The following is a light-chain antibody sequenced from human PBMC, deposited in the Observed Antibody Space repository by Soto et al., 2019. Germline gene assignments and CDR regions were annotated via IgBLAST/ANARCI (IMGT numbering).Light chain of an antibody. CDR1: QTINNN. V-gene: IGKV3-15*01. J-gene: IGKJ1*01. Sequence: VMTQAPATLSVSPGERATLSCRASQTINNNVAWYQLKVGQAPRLLIYGASTRATGIPARFSGSGSGTEFTLTISSLQSEDFAEYQWQQYNNWPQTFGRGTTVEFK. CDR2: GAS. CDR3: QQYNNWPQT.